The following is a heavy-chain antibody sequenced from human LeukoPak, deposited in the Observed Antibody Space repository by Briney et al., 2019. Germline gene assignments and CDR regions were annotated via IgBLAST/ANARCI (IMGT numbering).Heavy chain of an antibody. CDR3: TRQGVPAAIRSAYYYYYMDV. J-gene: IGHJ6*03. V-gene: IGHV3-73*01. Sequence: GGSLKLSCAASGFTFSGSAMHWVRQASGKGLEWVGLIRNKANSYATAYAASVKGRFTISRDDSKNTAYLQMNSLKTEDTAVYYCTRQGVPAAIRSAYYYYYMDVWGKGTTVTVSS. CDR1: GFTFSGSA. D-gene: IGHD2-2*01. CDR2: IRNKANSYAT.